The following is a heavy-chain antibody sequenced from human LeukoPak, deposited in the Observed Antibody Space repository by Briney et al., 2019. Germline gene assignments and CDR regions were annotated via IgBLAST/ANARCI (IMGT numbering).Heavy chain of an antibody. Sequence: SETLSLTCAVYGGSFSGYYWSWIRQPPGKGLEWIGEINHSRSTNYNPSLKSRVTISVDTSKNQFSLKLSSVTAADTAVYYCARGCPYYYDSSGPEKYYYYMDVWGKGTTVTVSS. CDR3: ARGCPYYYDSSGPEKYYYYMDV. CDR2: INHSRST. CDR1: GGSFSGYY. V-gene: IGHV4-34*01. J-gene: IGHJ6*03. D-gene: IGHD3-22*01.